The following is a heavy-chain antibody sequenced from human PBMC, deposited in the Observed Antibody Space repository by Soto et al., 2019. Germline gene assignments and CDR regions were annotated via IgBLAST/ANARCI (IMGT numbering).Heavy chain of an antibody. CDR1: EFTFSSYA. V-gene: IGHV3-23*01. CDR2: ISGSGGST. CDR3: AKDPGYYGSGSYLNY. Sequence: GGSLRLSCAASEFTFSSYAMSWVRQAPGKGLEWVSAISGSGGSTYYADSVKGRFTISRDNSKNTLYLQMNSLRAEDTAVYYCAKDPGYYGSGSYLNYWSQGTLVTVSS. D-gene: IGHD3-10*01. J-gene: IGHJ4*02.